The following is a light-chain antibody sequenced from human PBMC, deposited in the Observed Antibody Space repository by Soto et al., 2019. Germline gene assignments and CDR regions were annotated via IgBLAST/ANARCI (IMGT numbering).Light chain of an antibody. CDR1: QSLLNSNGFNY. CDR3: MQAQQTRT. Sequence: DIVLTQSPLSLPVTPGEPASISCRSSQSLLNSNGFNYLDWYLQKPGQSPQLLIFLASNRASGVPDRFSGSGSGTDFTLKISRVEAEDVGVYYCMQAQQTRTFGQGIKMEI. J-gene: IGKJ1*01. CDR2: LAS. V-gene: IGKV2-28*01.